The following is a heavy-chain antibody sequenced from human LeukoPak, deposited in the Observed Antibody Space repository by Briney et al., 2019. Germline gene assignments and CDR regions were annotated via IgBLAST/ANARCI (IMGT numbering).Heavy chain of an antibody. J-gene: IGHJ4*02. V-gene: IGHV4-39*07. CDR3: AREFPARGVATILY. CDR1: GGSISSSSYY. CDR2: IYYSGST. D-gene: IGHD5-12*01. Sequence: SETLSLTCTISGGSISSSSYYWGWIRQPPGKGLEWIGSIYYSGSTYYNPSLKSRVTISVDTSKNQFSLKLSSVTAADTAVYYCAREFPARGVATILYWGQGTLVTVSS.